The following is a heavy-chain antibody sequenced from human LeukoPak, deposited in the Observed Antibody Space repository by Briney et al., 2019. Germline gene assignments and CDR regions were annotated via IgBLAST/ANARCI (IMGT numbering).Heavy chain of an antibody. V-gene: IGHV4-38-2*02. J-gene: IGHJ4*02. CDR2: IYHSGST. Sequence: SETLSLTCTVSGYSISSGYYWGWIRQPPGQGLEWIGSIYHSGSTYYNPSLKSRVTISVDTSKNQFSLKLSSVTAADTAVYYCARLNIAAAGDYWGQGTLVTVSS. D-gene: IGHD6-13*01. CDR3: ARLNIAAAGDY. CDR1: GYSISSGYY.